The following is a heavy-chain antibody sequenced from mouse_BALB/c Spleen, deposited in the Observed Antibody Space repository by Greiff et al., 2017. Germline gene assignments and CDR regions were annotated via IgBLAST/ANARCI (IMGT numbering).Heavy chain of an antibody. CDR2: IDPSDSYT. J-gene: IGHJ2*01. CDR3: TRKDYGYDY. Sequence: QVQLQQSGAELVKPGASVKMSCKASGYTFTSYWMHWVKQRPGQGLEWIGTIDPSDSYTSYNQKFKGKATLTVDTSSSTAYMQLSSLTSEDSAVYYCTRKDYGYDYWGQGTALTVSS. V-gene: IGHV1S127*01. D-gene: IGHD1-2*01. CDR1: GYTFTSYW.